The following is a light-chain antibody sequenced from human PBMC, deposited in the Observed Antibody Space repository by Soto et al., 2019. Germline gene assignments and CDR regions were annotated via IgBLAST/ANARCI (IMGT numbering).Light chain of an antibody. CDR2: GAS. CDR1: QSVSSN. Sequence: EIVMTQSPATLSVSAGERATLSCRASQSVSSNLACYQQKPGQAPRLLIYGASSRATGIPDRFSGSGSGTDFTLTISRLEPEDFAVYYCQQYGSSPRTFGQGTKVDIK. V-gene: IGKV3-20*01. CDR3: QQYGSSPRT. J-gene: IGKJ1*01.